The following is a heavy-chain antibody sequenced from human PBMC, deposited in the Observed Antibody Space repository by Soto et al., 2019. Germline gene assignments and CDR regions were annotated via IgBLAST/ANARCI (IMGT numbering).Heavy chain of an antibody. D-gene: IGHD6-19*01. CDR3: ARAVAGNYYYYMDV. CDR1: GFTVSSNY. Sequence: GGSLTLSCAASGFTVSSNYMSWVRQAPGKGLEWVSVIYSGGSTYYADSVKGRFTISRVNSKNTLYLQMNSLRAEDTAVYYCARAVAGNYYYYMDVWGKGTTVTVSS. J-gene: IGHJ6*03. CDR2: IYSGGST. V-gene: IGHV3-66*01.